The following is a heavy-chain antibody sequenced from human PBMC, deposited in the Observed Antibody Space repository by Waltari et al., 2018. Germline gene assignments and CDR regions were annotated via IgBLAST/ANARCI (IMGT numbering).Heavy chain of an antibody. Sequence: QVQLQESGPGLVKPSETLSLTCTVSGGSISSYYWSWIRQPPGKGLEWIGYIYYSGSTNYNPTLKRRVTISVDTSKNQFSLKLSSLTAADTAVYYCARELRTARDRIYYFDYWGQGTLVTVSS. CDR2: IYYSGST. V-gene: IGHV4-59*01. CDR3: ARELRTARDRIYYFDY. J-gene: IGHJ4*02. D-gene: IGHD2-15*01. CDR1: GGSISSYY.